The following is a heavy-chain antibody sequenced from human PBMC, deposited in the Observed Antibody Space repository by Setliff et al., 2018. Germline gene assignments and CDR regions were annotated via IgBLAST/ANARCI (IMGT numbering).Heavy chain of an antibody. CDR2: FDPEDGET. CDR3: ARDTYIGDFWSGYYIQGRFDP. J-gene: IGHJ5*02. D-gene: IGHD3-3*01. Sequence: ASVQVSCQVSGYTLTELSIHWVRQAPGKGLEWMGGFDPEDGETIYAQKFQGRVTMTEDTSTDTAYMELSSLRAEDTALYYCARDTYIGDFWSGYYIQGRFDPWGQGTLVTVSS. V-gene: IGHV1-24*01. CDR1: GYTLTELS.